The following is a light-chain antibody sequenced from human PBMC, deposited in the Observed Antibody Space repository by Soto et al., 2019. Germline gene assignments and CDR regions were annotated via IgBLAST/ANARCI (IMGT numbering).Light chain of an antibody. CDR2: GAS. CDR3: EQYGSSRGFD. V-gene: IGKV3-20*01. Sequence: EIVLTQSPGTLSLSPGERATLSCRASQSVSSSYLAWYQQKPGQAPRLLIYGASGRATGIPDRFSGSGSGADFTVTISRLEPEDLKVYYYEQYGSSRGFDFGPRTKVDIK. J-gene: IGKJ3*01. CDR1: QSVSSSY.